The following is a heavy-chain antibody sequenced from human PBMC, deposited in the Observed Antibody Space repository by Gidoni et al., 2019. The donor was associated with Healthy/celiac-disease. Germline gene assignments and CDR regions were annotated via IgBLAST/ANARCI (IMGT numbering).Heavy chain of an antibody. D-gene: IGHD4-17*01. CDR3: AKRGGYGDHFDY. J-gene: IGHJ4*02. CDR1: GFTFSSYA. Sequence: EVQLLESGGGLVQPGGSLRLSCAAAGFTFSSYAMSWVRQAPGKGLGWVSAISGSGGSTYYADSVKGRFTISRDNSKNTLYLQMNSLRAEDTAVYYCAKRGGYGDHFDYWGQGTLVTVSS. CDR2: ISGSGGST. V-gene: IGHV3-23*01.